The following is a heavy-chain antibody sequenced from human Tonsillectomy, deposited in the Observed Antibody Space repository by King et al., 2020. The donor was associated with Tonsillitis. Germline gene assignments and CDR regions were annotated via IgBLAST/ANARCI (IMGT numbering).Heavy chain of an antibody. Sequence: VQLVESGGGLVKPGGSLRLSCAASGFTFSSYSMNWVRQAPGKGLEWVSSISSSSSYIYYADSVKGRFTISRGNAKNSLYLQMNSLRAEDTAVYYCARGSSSSPNWFDPWGQGTLVTVSS. J-gene: IGHJ5*02. CDR2: ISSSSSYI. V-gene: IGHV3-21*01. D-gene: IGHD6-6*01. CDR1: GFTFSSYS. CDR3: ARGSSSSPNWFDP.